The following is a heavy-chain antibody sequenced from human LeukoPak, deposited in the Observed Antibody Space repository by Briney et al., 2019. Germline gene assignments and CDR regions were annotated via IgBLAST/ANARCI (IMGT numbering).Heavy chain of an antibody. J-gene: IGHJ4*02. CDR2: ISSASGSI. V-gene: IGHV3-48*04. Sequence: PGGSLRLSCAASGFTFSSYSMNWVRQAPGKGLEWVSYISSASGSIYYADSVKGRFTISRDNAKNSLYLQMNSLRAEDTALYYCAKDITAGIAAAFDYWGQGTLVTVSS. D-gene: IGHD6-13*01. CDR1: GFTFSSYS. CDR3: AKDITAGIAAAFDY.